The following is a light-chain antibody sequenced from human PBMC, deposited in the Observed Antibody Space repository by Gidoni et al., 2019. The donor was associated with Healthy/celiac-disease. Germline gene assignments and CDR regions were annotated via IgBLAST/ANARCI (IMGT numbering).Light chain of an antibody. CDR2: AAS. Sequence: DIQMTQSPSSLSASVGDRVTITCRTSQSISTYLNWYQQKPGKAPKLLIYAASSLQSGVLSRFSGSISGTDFTLTISSLQPEDFATYYCQQSYRTPPTFGQGTKVEIK. J-gene: IGKJ1*01. CDR1: QSISTY. CDR3: QQSYRTPPT. V-gene: IGKV1-39*01.